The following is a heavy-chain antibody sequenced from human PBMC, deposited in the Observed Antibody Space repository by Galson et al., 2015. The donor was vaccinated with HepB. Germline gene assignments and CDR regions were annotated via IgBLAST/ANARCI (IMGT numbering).Heavy chain of an antibody. CDR3: ARQSDNRLVRGFFDY. V-gene: IGHV3-21*01. CDR1: GVTFSSYS. CDR2: ISSSSSYI. J-gene: IGHJ4*02. D-gene: IGHD6-19*01. Sequence: SLRLSCAAYGVTFSSYSMNCVRQAPGKGLEWVSSISSSSSYIYYADSVKGRFTNSRDNAKNSLYLQMNSLRAEDTAVYYCARQSDNRLVRGFFDYWGQGTLVTVSS.